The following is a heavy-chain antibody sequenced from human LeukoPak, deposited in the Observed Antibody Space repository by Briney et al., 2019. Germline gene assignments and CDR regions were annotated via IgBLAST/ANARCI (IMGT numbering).Heavy chain of an antibody. V-gene: IGHV3-23*01. CDR3: EGTYYYDSSDDY. J-gene: IGHJ4*02. Sequence: QSGGSLRLSCAASGFTFRSYAMSWVRQPPGKGLEWVLAISGRGTSTYYADSVKGRFTISRDNSKNTLYLQMNSLRAEDTAVYYCEGTYYYDSSDDYWGQGTLVTVSS. CDR2: ISGRGTST. D-gene: IGHD3-22*01. CDR1: GFTFRSYA.